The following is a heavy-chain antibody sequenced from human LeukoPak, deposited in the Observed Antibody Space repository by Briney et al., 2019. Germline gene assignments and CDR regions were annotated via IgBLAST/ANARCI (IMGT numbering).Heavy chain of an antibody. V-gene: IGHV3-74*01. CDR1: GFTFSSYW. J-gene: IGHJ5*02. CDR2: INSDGSST. CDR3: ARDLWAVPAAILYNWFDP. Sequence: PGGSLRLSCAASGFTFSSYWTHWVRHAPGKGLVWVSRINSDGSSTIYADSVKGRFIISRDRAKNTLYLQMNSLRAEDTAVYYCARDLWAVPAAILYNWFDPWGQGTLVTVSS. D-gene: IGHD2-2*02.